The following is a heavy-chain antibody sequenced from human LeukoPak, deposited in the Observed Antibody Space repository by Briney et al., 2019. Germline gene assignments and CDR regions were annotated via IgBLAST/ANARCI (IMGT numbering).Heavy chain of an antibody. Sequence: ASVKVSCKASGYTFTSYATHWVRQAPGQRLEWMGWINAGNGNTKYSQKFQGRVTITRDTSASTAYMELSSLRSEDTAVYYCARGPLDTGWFPMGYYYYYGMDVWGQGTTVTVSS. CDR2: INAGNGNT. V-gene: IGHV1-3*01. CDR1: GYTFTSYA. J-gene: IGHJ6*02. D-gene: IGHD6-19*01. CDR3: ARGPLDTGWFPMGYYYYYGMDV.